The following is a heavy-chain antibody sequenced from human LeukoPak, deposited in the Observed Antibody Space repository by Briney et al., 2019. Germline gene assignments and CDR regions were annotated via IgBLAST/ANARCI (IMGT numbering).Heavy chain of an antibody. V-gene: IGHV3-21*01. CDR1: GFTFSSYS. Sequence: PGGSLRLSCAASGFTFSSYSMNWVRQAPGKGLEWVSSISSSSSYIYYADSVKGRFTISRDNAKNSLYLQMNSLRAEDTAVYYCARDPYYYDSSGQGAPWGQGTLVTVSS. J-gene: IGHJ5*02. CDR2: ISSSSSYI. D-gene: IGHD3-22*01. CDR3: ARDPYYYDSSGQGAP.